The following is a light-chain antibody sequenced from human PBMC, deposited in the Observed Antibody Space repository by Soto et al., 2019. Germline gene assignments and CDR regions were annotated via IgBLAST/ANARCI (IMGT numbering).Light chain of an antibody. CDR1: SGSVSTSYY. CDR2: STN. V-gene: IGLV8-61*01. J-gene: IGLJ3*02. Sequence: QAVVTQEPSLSVSPGGTVTLTCGLSSGSVSTSYYPGWYQQTPGQAPRTLIYSTNTRSSGVPDRFSGSILGNKAALTITGAQADDESDYYGVLYVGGAIPWVFGGGTKVTVL. CDR3: VLYVGGAIPWV.